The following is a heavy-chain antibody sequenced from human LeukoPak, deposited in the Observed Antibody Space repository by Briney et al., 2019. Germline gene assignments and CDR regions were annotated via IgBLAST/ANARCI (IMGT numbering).Heavy chain of an antibody. J-gene: IGHJ4*02. Sequence: GGSLRLSCAASGFTFSSYGMHWVRQAPGKGLEWVAVIWYDGSNKYYADSVKGRFTISRDNSKNTLYLQMNSLRAEDTAVYYCARDKEMWRFYKYYFDYWGQGTLVTVSS. CDR2: IWYDGSNK. CDR1: GFTFSSYG. D-gene: IGHD5-24*01. CDR3: ARDKEMWRFYKYYFDY. V-gene: IGHV3-33*01.